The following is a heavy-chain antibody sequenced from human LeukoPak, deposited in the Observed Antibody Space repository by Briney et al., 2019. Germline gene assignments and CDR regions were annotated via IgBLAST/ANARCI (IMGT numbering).Heavy chain of an antibody. CDR1: GGSISSYY. CDR3: ARHVEAVAGLDY. D-gene: IGHD6-19*01. CDR2: IYYSGST. J-gene: IGHJ4*02. V-gene: IGHV4-59*08. Sequence: SETLSLTCTVSGGSISSYYWSWIRQPPGKGLEWIGYIYYSGSTNYNPSLKSRVTISVDTSKNQFSLKLSSVTAADTAVYYCARHVEAVAGLDYWGQGTLVTVSS.